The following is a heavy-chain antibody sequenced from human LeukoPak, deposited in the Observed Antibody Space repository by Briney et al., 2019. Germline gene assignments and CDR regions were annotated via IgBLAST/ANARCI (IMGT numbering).Heavy chain of an antibody. CDR2: TRDKAHSYTT. CDR3: AAAQSSRGYYWFDY. D-gene: IGHD1-26*01. V-gene: IGHV3-72*01. Sequence: GGSLRLSCAASGFTFNDHYMDWVRQAPGKGLEWVGRTRDKAHSYTTEYAASVKGRFIVSRDDSKNSLYLQMNSLRTEDTALYYCAAAQSSRGYYWFDYWGQGTLVTVSS. J-gene: IGHJ4*02. CDR1: GFTFNDHY.